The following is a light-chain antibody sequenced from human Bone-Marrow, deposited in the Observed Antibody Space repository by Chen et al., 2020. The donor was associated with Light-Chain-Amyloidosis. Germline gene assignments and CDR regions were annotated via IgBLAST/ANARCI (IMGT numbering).Light chain of an antibody. CDR1: ALPTKY. CDR2: RDT. J-gene: IGLJ2*01. Sequence: SYELTQPPSVSVSPGQTARLTCSGDALPTKYAYWYQQKPGQAPVLVIHRDTERPSGTTDLFSGSSSGTTATLTISGVQAEDEADYHGQSADSSGTYEVIFGGGTKLTVL. CDR3: QSADSSGTYEVI. V-gene: IGLV3-25*03.